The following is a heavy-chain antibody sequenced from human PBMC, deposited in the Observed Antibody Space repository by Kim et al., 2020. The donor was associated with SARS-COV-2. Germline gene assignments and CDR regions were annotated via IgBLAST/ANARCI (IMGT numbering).Heavy chain of an antibody. CDR1: GFTFSSYS. CDR3: ARYYYDSSGYDNYFDY. D-gene: IGHD3-22*01. J-gene: IGHJ4*01. CDR2: VSSSSTYT. Sequence: GGSLRLSCAASGFTFSSYSMNWVRQAPGKGLEWVSSVSSSSTYTYYADSVKGRFTISSDNAKTSLYLQMNSMRAEDTAVYYCARYYYDSSGYDNYFDYWG. V-gene: IGHV3-21*01.